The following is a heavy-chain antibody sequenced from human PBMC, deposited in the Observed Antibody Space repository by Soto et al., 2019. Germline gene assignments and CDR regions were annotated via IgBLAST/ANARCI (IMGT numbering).Heavy chain of an antibody. V-gene: IGHV1-18*04. CDR2: ISAYNDNT. J-gene: IGHJ6*02. CDR3: ARFPFHYYHSSGPHYYYGMGV. CDR1: GYTGTSYC. Sequence: ASVKVSCKASGYTGTSYCISWVRQAPGQGLEFMRWISAYNDNTNYAQKLQGRVTMTTDTSTTTAYMELRSLTSDDTAVYYCARFPFHYYHSSGPHYYYGMGVWGQGTTVTVSS. D-gene: IGHD3-22*01.